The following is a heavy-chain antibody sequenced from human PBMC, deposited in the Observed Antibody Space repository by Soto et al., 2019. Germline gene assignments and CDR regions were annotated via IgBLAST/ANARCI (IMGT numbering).Heavy chain of an antibody. J-gene: IGHJ4*02. CDR1: CVSISSGNW. V-gene: IGHV4-4*02. CDR3: ARLVYDTRLNYMYFDF. CDR2: IFHDGTA. Sequence: SETLSLTCAVSCVSISSGNWWTWVRQTPQRGLEYIGEIFHDGTANYYPSFERRVAISVDTSKNQFSLKLTSVTAADTAIYFCARLVYDTRLNYMYFDFWGQGALVTVSS. D-gene: IGHD2-8*01.